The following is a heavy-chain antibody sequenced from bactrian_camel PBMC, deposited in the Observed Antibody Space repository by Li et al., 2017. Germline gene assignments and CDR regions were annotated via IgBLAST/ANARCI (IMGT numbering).Heavy chain of an antibody. Sequence: VQLVESGGGLVQPGGSLRLSCAASGFTFRSADMSWVRQAPGKTLEWVSGINSGGGSTYYADSVKGRFTISEDNAKNTLNLHMNSLKPEDTAVYYCAADGYNWMWYYYWGQGTQVTVS. V-gene: IGHV3S40*01. CDR1: GFTFRSAD. D-gene: IGHD8*01. CDR3: AADGYNWMWYYY. J-gene: IGHJ4*01. CDR2: INSGGGST.